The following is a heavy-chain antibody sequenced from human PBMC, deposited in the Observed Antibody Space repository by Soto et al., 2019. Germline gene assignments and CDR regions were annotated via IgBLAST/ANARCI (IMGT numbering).Heavy chain of an antibody. Sequence: QVQLVQSGAEEKKPGASVKVSCKASGYTFTSYAMHWVRQAPGQRREWMGWINGGNGNTKYSQKFQGRVTITRDTSESTAYMALSSLRSEDTAVYYCARVSGWYHLDYWGQGTLVTVSS. CDR1: GYTFTSYA. D-gene: IGHD6-19*01. J-gene: IGHJ4*02. V-gene: IGHV1-3*05. CDR3: ARVSGWYHLDY. CDR2: INGGNGNT.